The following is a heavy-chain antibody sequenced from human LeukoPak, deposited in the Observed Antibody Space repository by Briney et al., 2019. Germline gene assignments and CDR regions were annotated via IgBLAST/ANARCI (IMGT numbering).Heavy chain of an antibody. J-gene: IGHJ3*02. CDR2: IYSGGST. V-gene: IGHV3-53*01. Sequence: GGSLRLSCTASGSSFCDDGVTWVRQAPGKGLEWVSSIYSGGSTYYADSVKGRFTISRDNSKNTVYLQMNSLRAEDTAVYFCARVRLDRSERNLDAFENWGQGTMVTVSS. CDR1: GSSFCDDG. CDR3: ARVRLDRSERNLDAFEN. D-gene: IGHD1-14*01.